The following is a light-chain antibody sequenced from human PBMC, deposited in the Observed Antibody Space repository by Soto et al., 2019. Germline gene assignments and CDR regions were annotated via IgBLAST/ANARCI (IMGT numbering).Light chain of an antibody. V-gene: IGLV1-44*01. CDR2: TNN. CDR3: AAWDDSLNGYV. Sequence: QSVLTQPPSASGTPGQRVTISCSGSSSNIGSHTVNWYQQLPGTAPKLLISTNNQRPSGVPDRFSGSKSGTSASLAISGLQSEDEADYFCAAWDDSLNGYVFGPGTKLTVL. CDR1: SSNIGSHT. J-gene: IGLJ1*01.